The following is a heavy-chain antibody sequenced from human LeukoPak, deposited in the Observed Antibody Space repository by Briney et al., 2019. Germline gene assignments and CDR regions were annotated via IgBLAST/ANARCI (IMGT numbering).Heavy chain of an antibody. D-gene: IGHD3-10*01. CDR1: GGSISSSSYY. J-gene: IGHJ4*02. CDR3: ASSSYYGSGSN. CDR2: IYHSGST. Sequence: RPSETLSLTCTVSGGSISSSSYYWGWIRQPPGKGLEWIGSIYHSGSTYYNPSLKSRVTISVDTSKNQFSLKLSSVTAADTAVYYCASSSYYGSGSNWGQGTLVTVSS. V-gene: IGHV4-39*07.